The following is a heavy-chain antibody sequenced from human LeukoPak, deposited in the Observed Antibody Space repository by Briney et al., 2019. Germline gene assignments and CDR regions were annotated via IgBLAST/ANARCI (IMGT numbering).Heavy chain of an antibody. CDR1: GYSISSGYY. V-gene: IGHV4-38-2*02. J-gene: IGHJ4*02. CDR3: ARAIYCTGASCSLGYFDS. Sequence: SETLSLTCNVSGYSISSGYYWGWIRQPPGKGLEGIGSINHSGSTSYNPSLKGRVSISVDTSKNQFSLNLSSVTAADTAVYYCARAIYCTGASCSLGYFDSWGQGTLVTVSS. CDR2: INHSGST. D-gene: IGHD2-15*01.